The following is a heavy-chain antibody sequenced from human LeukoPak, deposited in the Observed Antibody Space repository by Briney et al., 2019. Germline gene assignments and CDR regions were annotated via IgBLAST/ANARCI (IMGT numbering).Heavy chain of an antibody. CDR2: IYYSGST. Sequence: SETLSLTCTVSGGSISSSTYYWGWIRQPPGKGLEWIGSIYYSGSTYNSPSLKSRVTIFVDTSENQFSLKLSSVTATDTAVYYCARTYGDYDDAFDVWGQGTMVTVSS. V-gene: IGHV4-39*01. CDR1: GGSISSSTYY. D-gene: IGHD4-17*01. CDR3: ARTYGDYDDAFDV. J-gene: IGHJ3*01.